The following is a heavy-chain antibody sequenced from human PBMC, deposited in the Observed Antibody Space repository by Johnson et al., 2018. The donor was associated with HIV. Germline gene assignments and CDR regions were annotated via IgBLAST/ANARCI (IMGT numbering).Heavy chain of an antibody. J-gene: IGHJ3*02. Sequence: VQLVESGGGVVQPGRSLRLSCAVSGFTFTDHYMDWVRQAPGKGLEWVGRLRNKANSYTPEYAASVKGRFTILRDDSKNSLYLQMNSLKTEDTAVYYCARGGEKGAFDIWGQGTMVTVSS. D-gene: IGHD7-27*01. CDR1: GFTFTDHY. CDR3: ARGGEKGAFDI. CDR2: LRNKANSYTP. V-gene: IGHV3-72*01.